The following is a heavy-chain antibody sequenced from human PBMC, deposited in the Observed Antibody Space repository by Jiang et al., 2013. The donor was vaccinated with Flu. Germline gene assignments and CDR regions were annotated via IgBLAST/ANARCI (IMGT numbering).Heavy chain of an antibody. CDR1: WVRSVVTY. CDR2: INHSGST. Sequence: TSRCLWWVRSVVTYWSWIRQPHGKGRGVDWEINHSGSTNYNPSLKSRVTISVDTSKNQFSLKLSSVTAADTAVYYCARVDGDIGYCSSTSCSVRYYYYYYGMDVWGQGTTVTVSS. CDR3: ARVDGDIGYCSSTSCSVRYYYYYYGMDV. V-gene: IGHV4-34*01. D-gene: IGHD2-2*01. J-gene: IGHJ6*02.